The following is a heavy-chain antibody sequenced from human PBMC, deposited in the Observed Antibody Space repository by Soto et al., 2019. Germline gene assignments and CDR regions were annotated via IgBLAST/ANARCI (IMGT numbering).Heavy chain of an antibody. CDR3: ARAGFYAMDV. J-gene: IGHJ6*02. D-gene: IGHD2-2*01. CDR1: GFTFSSYE. Sequence: PGGSLRLSCEVSGFTFSSYEMYWVRQAPGKGLEWVAYISSSGETVYYAGSVQGRFTISRDNAKNSLYLQMSSLGAEDTAVYYCARAGFYAMDVWGQGTTVTVSS. CDR2: ISSSGETV. V-gene: IGHV3-48*03.